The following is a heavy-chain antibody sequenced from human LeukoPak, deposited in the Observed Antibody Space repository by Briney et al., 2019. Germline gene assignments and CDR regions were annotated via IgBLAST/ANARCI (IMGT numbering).Heavy chain of an antibody. CDR3: ARHGYSYGYLGY. D-gene: IGHD5-18*01. CDR1: GFTFNSDW. J-gene: IGHJ4*02. CDR2: IRQDGSEK. V-gene: IGHV3-7*01. Sequence: PGGSLRLSCAASGFTFNSDWMTWVRQAPGKGLEWVANIRQDGSEKYYADSVKGRFTISRDNANSSLYLQMNSLRAEDTAVYYCARHGYSYGYLGYWGQGTLVTVSS.